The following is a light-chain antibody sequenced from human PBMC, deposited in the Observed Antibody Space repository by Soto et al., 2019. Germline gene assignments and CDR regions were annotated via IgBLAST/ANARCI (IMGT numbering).Light chain of an antibody. J-gene: IGKJ3*01. CDR1: QGFSNY. CDR3: QKYNDVPFT. V-gene: IGKV1-27*01. Sequence: DIQMTQSPSSLSASVGDRVTITCRASQGFSNYLAWYQQKPGKVPMLLIYATSTLQSAVPSRFSGSGSGTDFTLTISSLQPEDVETYYCQKYNDVPFTFGPGTKVDI. CDR2: ATS.